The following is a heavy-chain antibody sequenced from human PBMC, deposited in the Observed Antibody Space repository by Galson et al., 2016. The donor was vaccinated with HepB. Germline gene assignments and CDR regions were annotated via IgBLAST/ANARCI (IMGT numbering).Heavy chain of an antibody. CDR1: GFTFSDYY. Sequence: SLRLSCAASGFTFSDYYMSWIRQAPGKGLEWTSYISSGSSYTNYADSVKGRFTISRDNSRNTLYLQTNSLRAEDTAVYYCAKVPILYSDHPWYFDYWGQGTLVTVSS. V-gene: IGHV3-11*06. J-gene: IGHJ4*02. D-gene: IGHD4-17*01. CDR2: ISSGSSYT. CDR3: AKVPILYSDHPWYFDY.